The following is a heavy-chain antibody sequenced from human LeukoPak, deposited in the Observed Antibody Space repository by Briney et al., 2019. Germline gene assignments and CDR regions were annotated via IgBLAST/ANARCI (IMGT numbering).Heavy chain of an antibody. CDR3: ARDTGYYDSSGYLDY. V-gene: IGHV1-69*04. J-gene: IGHJ4*02. Sequence: SVKVSCKASGGTFSSYAISWVRQAPGQGLEWMGRIIPILGIANYAQKFQGRVTITADKSTSTAYMELSSLRSEDTAVYYCARDTGYYDSSGYLDYWGQGTLVTVSS. D-gene: IGHD3-22*01. CDR1: GGTFSSYA. CDR2: IIPILGIA.